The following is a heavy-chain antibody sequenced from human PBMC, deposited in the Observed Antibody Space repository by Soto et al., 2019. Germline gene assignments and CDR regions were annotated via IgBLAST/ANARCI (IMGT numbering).Heavy chain of an antibody. V-gene: IGHV3-30-3*01. CDR1: GFVFLNYA. D-gene: IGHD1-7*01. J-gene: IGHJ6*02. CDR2: ISFDGSDL. CDR3: ARVGNYGASPYYNYGSDV. Sequence: GGSLRLSCTASGFVFLNYAFHWVRQAPGKGLEWVAVISFDGSDLFHADSVKGRFTISRDNSRDTLYLQMSSLRADDTAVYYCARVGNYGASPYYNYGSDVWGQGTTVTVSS.